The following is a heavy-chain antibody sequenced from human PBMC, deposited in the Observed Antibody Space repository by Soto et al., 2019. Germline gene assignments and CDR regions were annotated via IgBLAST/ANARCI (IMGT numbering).Heavy chain of an antibody. CDR3: VRFGGAAAGPGDY. Sequence: PGGSLILSCVASEFTFSSYEMNWVRQAPGKGLEWVSYISSSGTTIYYTDSVKGRFTISRDNAKKSLYLQMNSLRAEDTAVYYCVRFGGAAAGPGDYWGQGTLVTVSS. CDR2: ISSSGTTI. V-gene: IGHV3-48*03. CDR1: EFTFSSYE. D-gene: IGHD6-13*01. J-gene: IGHJ4*02.